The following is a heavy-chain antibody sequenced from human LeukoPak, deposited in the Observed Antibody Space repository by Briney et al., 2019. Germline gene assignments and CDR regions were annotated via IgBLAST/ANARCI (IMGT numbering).Heavy chain of an antibody. CDR2: LYSGGTA. D-gene: IGHD4-11*01. J-gene: IGHJ4*02. Sequence: PGGSLGLSCVASGFIVSSNYMNWVRQAPGKGLEWISILYSGGTAFYADSVKGRFTISRDNSKNTLYLQMNSLRADDTAMYYCARGRQCDYWGQGTLVTVSS. V-gene: IGHV3-53*01. CDR1: GFIVSSNY. CDR3: ARGRQCDY.